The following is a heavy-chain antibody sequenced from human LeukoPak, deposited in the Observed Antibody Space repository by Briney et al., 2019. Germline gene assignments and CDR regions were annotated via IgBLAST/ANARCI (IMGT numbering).Heavy chain of an antibody. J-gene: IGHJ4*02. CDR2: ISAYNGNT. V-gene: IGHV1-18*01. CDR1: GYTFTSYG. D-gene: IGHD3-22*01. Sequence: ASVKVSCKASGYTFTSYGISWVRQAPGQGLEWMGWISAYNGNTNYAQKLQGRVTMTTDTSTSTAYMELRSLRSDDTAVYYCARDLIGSASSYSSGAWDYWGQGTLVTVSS. CDR3: ARDLIGSASSYSSGAWDY.